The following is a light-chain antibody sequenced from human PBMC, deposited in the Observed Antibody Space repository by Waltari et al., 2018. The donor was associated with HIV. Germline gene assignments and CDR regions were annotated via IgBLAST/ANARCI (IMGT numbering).Light chain of an antibody. CDR3: QQYNSYSSIT. J-gene: IGKJ5*01. CDR2: EAS. Sequence: DIQMTQSPSTLSAFVGDRVTIPCRASQSISTWLAWYQQKPGKAPKLLIYEASRLQSGVPSRFSGSGSGTEFTLTISSLQPDDFATYYCQQYNSYSSITFGQGTRLEIK. V-gene: IGKV1-5*03. CDR1: QSISTW.